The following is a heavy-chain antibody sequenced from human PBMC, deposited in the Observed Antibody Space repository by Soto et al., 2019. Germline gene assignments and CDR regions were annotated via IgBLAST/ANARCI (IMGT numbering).Heavy chain of an antibody. J-gene: IGHJ3*01. V-gene: IGHV3-23*01. CDR1: GFTFSSYA. CDR3: ARPYGGKIGDAPDL. Sequence: EVQLLESGGGLVQPGGSLRLSCVASGFTFSSYAMSWVRQVPGKGLEWVSTISDAAGSAYYVDSVKGRFTISRDISKKTLYLQMNSLIAEDSDVYNCARPYGGKIGDAPDLGGPGTMVTVSS. D-gene: IGHD4-17*01. CDR2: ISDAAGSA.